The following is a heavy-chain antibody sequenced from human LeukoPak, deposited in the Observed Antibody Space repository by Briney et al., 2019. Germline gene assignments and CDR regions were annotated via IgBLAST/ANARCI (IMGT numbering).Heavy chain of an antibody. Sequence: PSETLSLTCTVSGGSISSYYWSWIRQPPGKGLEWIGYIYYSGSTNYNPSLRSRVTISVDTSKNQFSLKLSSVTAADTAVYYCARVGGSNYYYYGMDVWGQGTTVTVSS. CDR3: ARVGGSNYYYYGMDV. CDR2: IYYSGST. CDR1: GGSISSYY. V-gene: IGHV4-59*01. J-gene: IGHJ6*02. D-gene: IGHD3-10*01.